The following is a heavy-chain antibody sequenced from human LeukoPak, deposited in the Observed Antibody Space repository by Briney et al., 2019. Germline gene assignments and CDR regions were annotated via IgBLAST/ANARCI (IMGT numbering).Heavy chain of an antibody. CDR2: ISGGGGST. CDR3: AKGISTPDY. D-gene: IGHD2-2*01. J-gene: IGHJ4*02. V-gene: IGHV3-23*01. CDR1: GFTFSNYA. Sequence: GGSLTLSCAASGFTFSNYAMRWVRQAPGKGLEWVSGISGGGGSTYYADPVKGRFTISRDNSRNTLDLQMNGLRAGDTAIYYCAKGISTPDYGGQGTLVTVSS.